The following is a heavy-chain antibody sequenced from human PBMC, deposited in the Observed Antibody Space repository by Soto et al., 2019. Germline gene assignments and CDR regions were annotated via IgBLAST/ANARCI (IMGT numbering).Heavy chain of an antibody. CDR3: TTHPYSINRDY. J-gene: IGHJ4*02. V-gene: IGHV3-15*07. CDR1: GFTFSNAW. CDR2: IKSKTDGGAT. D-gene: IGHD2-15*01. Sequence: EVQLVESGGGLVEPGGSLRLSCAASGFTFSNAWMNWVRQAPGKGLEWVGRIKSKTDGGATEYAAPVRGRFTISRDDSENTLNLQINSLKTEDTAVYYCTTHPYSINRDYWGQGTLVTVSS.